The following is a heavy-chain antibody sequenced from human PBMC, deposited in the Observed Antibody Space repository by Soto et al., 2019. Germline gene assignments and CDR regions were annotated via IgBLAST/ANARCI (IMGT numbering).Heavy chain of an antibody. CDR1: GFLVSRNY. V-gene: IGHV3-66*01. J-gene: IGHJ4*02. Sequence: HPGGSLRLSCEASGFLVSRNYLNWVRQAPGKGLEWVSGIYSGGSTYYADSVRGRFTMSRDNSKNTIYLQMNSLRAGDTAVYYCARDPYTSDWAPNLDYWGQGTLVTVSS. D-gene: IGHD6-19*01. CDR2: IYSGGST. CDR3: ARDPYTSDWAPNLDY.